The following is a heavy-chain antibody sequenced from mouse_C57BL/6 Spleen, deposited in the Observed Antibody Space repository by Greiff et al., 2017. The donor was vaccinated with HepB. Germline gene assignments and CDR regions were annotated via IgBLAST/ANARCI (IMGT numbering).Heavy chain of an antibody. V-gene: IGHV1-54*01. CDR3: ARRRASSLFDY. CDR1: GYAFTNYL. J-gene: IGHJ2*01. D-gene: IGHD1-1*01. Sequence: VKLMESGAELVRPGTSVKVSCKASGYAFTNYLIEWVKQRPGQGLEWIGVINPGSGGTNYNEKFKGKATLTADKSSSTAYVQLSSLTSEDSAVYFCARRRASSLFDYWGQGTTLTVSS. CDR2: INPGSGGT.